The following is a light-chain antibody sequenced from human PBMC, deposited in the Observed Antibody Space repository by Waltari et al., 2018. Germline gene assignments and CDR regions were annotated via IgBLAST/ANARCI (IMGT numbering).Light chain of an antibody. CDR1: SSDIGAYNS. V-gene: IGLV2-14*01. CDR3: SSYTTSSTGV. CDR2: EVN. J-gene: IGLJ3*02. Sequence: QSALTQPASVSGSPGQSITISCPGTSSDIGAYNSVSWFQQYPGKAPKLIIYEVNNRPSGVSDRFSGSKSGNTASLTISGLQAEDEAAYYCSSYTTSSTGVFGGGTRLTVL.